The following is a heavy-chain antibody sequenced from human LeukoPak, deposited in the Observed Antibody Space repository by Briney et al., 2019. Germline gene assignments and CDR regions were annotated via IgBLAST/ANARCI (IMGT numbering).Heavy chain of an antibody. CDR1: GGTFSSYA. CDR3: ARVGPPTTVAAADPYYFDY. V-gene: IGHV1-69*06. J-gene: IGHJ4*02. D-gene: IGHD6-13*01. CDR2: IIPIFGTA. Sequence: SVKVSCKASGGTFSSYAISWVRQAPGQGLEWMGGIIPIFGTANYAQKFQGRVTITADKSTSTAYMELSSLRSEDTAVYYCARVGPPTTVAAADPYYFDYWGQGTLVTVSS.